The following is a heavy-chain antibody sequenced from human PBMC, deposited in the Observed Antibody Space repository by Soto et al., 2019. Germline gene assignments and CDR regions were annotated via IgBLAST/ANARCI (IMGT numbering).Heavy chain of an antibody. J-gene: IGHJ4*02. Sequence: PGGSLRLSCAASGFTFSSYAMHWVRQAPGKGLEWVAVISYDGSNKYYADSVKGRFTISRDNPKNMLYLQMNSLRFDDTAVYYCARDRSMVVVVPGYWGQGSLVTVSS. CDR3: ARDRSMVVVVPGY. V-gene: IGHV3-30-3*01. CDR1: GFTFSSYA. CDR2: ISYDGSNK. D-gene: IGHD2-2*01.